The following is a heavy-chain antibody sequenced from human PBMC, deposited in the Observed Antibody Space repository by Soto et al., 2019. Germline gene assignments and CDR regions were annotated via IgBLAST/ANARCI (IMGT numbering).Heavy chain of an antibody. V-gene: IGHV3-30*03. CDR3: TSLPGTVWFGEYFHY. J-gene: IGHJ4*02. Sequence: PGGSLRLSCAASGFRFNNYAMPWVRQAPGKGLEWVAIVSYDGNNKHYVDSVKGRFTISRDNSKNTLFLQMSSLRAEDTAVYYCTSLPGTVWFGEYFHYWGQGTLVTVSS. D-gene: IGHD3-10*01. CDR2: VSYDGNNK. CDR1: GFRFNNYA.